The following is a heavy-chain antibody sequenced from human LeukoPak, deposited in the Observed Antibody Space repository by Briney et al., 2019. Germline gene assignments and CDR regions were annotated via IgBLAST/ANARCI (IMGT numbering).Heavy chain of an antibody. J-gene: IGHJ4*02. V-gene: IGHV3-7*03. CDR3: AKGGHYSFFDY. D-gene: IGHD2-15*01. CDR1: GFIFTNYF. Sequence: PGGSLRLSCAASGFIFTNYFMSWVRQAPGKGLEWVASIKHDGSEKYYVDSVRGRFTISRDNSKSTVSLQMNSLRVEDMAVYYCAKGGHYSFFDYWGQGTLVSVSS. CDR2: IKHDGSEK.